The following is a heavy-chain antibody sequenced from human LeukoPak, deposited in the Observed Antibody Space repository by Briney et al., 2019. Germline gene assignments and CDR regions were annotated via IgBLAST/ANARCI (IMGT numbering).Heavy chain of an antibody. Sequence: ASVKVSCKASGYTFTGYYIHWVRQAPGQGREWMGWINPNRGGTNYAQKFQGRVTMTRDTSSNTAYMELSRLRSDDTAVYYCARIYRSSWFDYWGPGTLVTVSS. V-gene: IGHV1-2*02. D-gene: IGHD6-13*01. J-gene: IGHJ4*02. CDR2: INPNRGGT. CDR1: GYTFTGYY. CDR3: ARIYRSSWFDY.